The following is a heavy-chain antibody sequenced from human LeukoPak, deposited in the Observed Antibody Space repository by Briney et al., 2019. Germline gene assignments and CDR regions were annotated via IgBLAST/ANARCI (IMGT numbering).Heavy chain of an antibody. J-gene: IGHJ2*01. V-gene: IGHV3-74*01. CDR3: ARPGGYGYWYFDL. D-gene: IGHD5-12*01. CDR2: INSDGSST. CDR1: GFTFSSYW. Sequence: GGSLRLSCAASGFTFSSYWMHWVRQATGKGLVWVSRINSDGSSTSYADSVKGRFTISRDNAKNTLYLQMNSLRAEDTAVYYCARPGGYGYWYFDLWGRGTLVTVSS.